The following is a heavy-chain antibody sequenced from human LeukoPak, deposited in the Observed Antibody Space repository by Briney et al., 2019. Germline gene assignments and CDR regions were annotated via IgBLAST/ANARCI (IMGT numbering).Heavy chain of an antibody. CDR1: GFTFSDYY. Sequence: PGGSLRLSCAASGFTFSDYYMSWIRQAPGKGLEWVSYISSSGSTIYYADSVKGRFTISRDNAKNSLYLQMNSLRAEDTAVYYCARASSWDTAMDYYYYGMDVWGQGTTVTGSS. J-gene: IGHJ6*02. D-gene: IGHD5-18*01. V-gene: IGHV3-11*01. CDR3: ARASSWDTAMDYYYYGMDV. CDR2: ISSSGSTI.